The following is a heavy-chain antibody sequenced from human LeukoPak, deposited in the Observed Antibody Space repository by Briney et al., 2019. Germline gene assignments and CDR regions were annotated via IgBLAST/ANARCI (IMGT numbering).Heavy chain of an antibody. Sequence: GALRLSCAASGFTFSTYGMNWVRQAPGKGLEWVSAISAGGGNTYYADSVKGRFTISRDNSKNTLFLEMNSLRAEDTAVYYCAKEYSVRNQFDYWGQETLVAVSS. CDR1: GFTFSTYG. V-gene: IGHV3-23*01. J-gene: IGHJ4*02. D-gene: IGHD1-14*01. CDR2: ISAGGGNT. CDR3: AKEYSVRNQFDY.